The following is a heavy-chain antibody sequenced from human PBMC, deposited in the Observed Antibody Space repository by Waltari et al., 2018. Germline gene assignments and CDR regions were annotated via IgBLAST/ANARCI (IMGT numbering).Heavy chain of an antibody. Sequence: QLQLQESGPGLVKPSETLSLTCTVSGGSISSSSYYWVWIRQPPGQGLEWIGSIYYSGSTYYNPSLKSRVTISVDTSKNQFSLKLSSVTAADTAVYYCARVLYYYDSSGPGGHFDYWGQGTLVTVSS. D-gene: IGHD3-22*01. CDR1: GGSISSSSYY. J-gene: IGHJ4*02. CDR3: ARVLYYYDSSGPGGHFDY. V-gene: IGHV4-39*07. CDR2: IYYSGST.